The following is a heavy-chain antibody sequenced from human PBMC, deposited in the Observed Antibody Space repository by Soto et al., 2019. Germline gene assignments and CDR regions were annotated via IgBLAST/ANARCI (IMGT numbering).Heavy chain of an antibody. V-gene: IGHV1-18*01. CDR2: INTYNGNT. D-gene: IGHD5-18*01. Sequence: QVQLVQSGAEVKKPGASVKVSCKASGYNFTSYGISWVRQAPGQGLEWMGWINTYNGNTNSAQKFQGRVTMTTDTSTSRAYTELRSLRSDDTAVYYCARDYSYGIFGYWGQGTLVTVSS. J-gene: IGHJ4*02. CDR1: GYNFTSYG. CDR3: ARDYSYGIFGY.